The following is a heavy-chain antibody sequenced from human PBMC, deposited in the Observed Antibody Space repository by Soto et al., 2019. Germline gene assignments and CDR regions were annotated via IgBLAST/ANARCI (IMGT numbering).Heavy chain of an antibody. Sequence: SETLSLTCTVSGGSISSYYWSWIRQPPGKGLEWIGYIYYSGSTNYNPSLKSRVTISVDTSKNQFSLKLSSVTAADTAVYYCARGCYCGSGIGWFDPWGQGTLVTVSS. CDR2: IYYSGST. V-gene: IGHV4-59*01. CDR1: GGSISSYY. J-gene: IGHJ5*02. D-gene: IGHD3-10*01. CDR3: ARGCYCGSGIGWFDP.